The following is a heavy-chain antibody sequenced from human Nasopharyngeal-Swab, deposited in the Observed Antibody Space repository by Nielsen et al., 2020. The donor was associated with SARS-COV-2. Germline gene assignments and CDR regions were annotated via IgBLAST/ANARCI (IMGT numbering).Heavy chain of an antibody. V-gene: IGHV3-21*01. J-gene: IGHJ4*02. CDR2: ISSSSSYI. Sequence: VCQAPGKGLEWVSSISSSSSYIYYADSVKGRFTISRDNAKNSLYLQMNSLRAEDTAVYYCARVPSTAVADNWGQGTLVTVSS. D-gene: IGHD6-19*01. CDR3: ARVPSTAVADN.